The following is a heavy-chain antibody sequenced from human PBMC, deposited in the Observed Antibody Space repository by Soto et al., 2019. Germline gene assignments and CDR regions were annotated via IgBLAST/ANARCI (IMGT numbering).Heavy chain of an antibody. CDR1: GGSISSYY. D-gene: IGHD3-10*01. CDR3: ARVSVYYYGSGRPFDY. J-gene: IGHJ4*02. V-gene: IGHV4-59*01. Sequence: PSETLSLTCTVSGGSISSYYWSWIRQPLGKGLEWIGYIYYSGSTNYNPSLKSRVTISVDTSKNQFSLKLSSVTAADTAVYYCARVSVYYYGSGRPFDYWGQGTLVTVSS. CDR2: IYYSGST.